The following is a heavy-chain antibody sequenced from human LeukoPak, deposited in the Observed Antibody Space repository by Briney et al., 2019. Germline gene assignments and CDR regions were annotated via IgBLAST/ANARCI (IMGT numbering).Heavy chain of an antibody. V-gene: IGHV3-7*03. D-gene: IGHD3-3*02. Sequence: GGSLRLSCAASGFTFTNHWMSWVRQAPGKGLEWVANIKEDGSEKYYVDSVKGRFTVSRDNVKNSLFLQMNSMRVDDTAVYYCAKSGSSVFWSWGQGTLVTVSS. J-gene: IGHJ5*02. CDR1: GFTFTNHW. CDR3: AKSGSSVFWS. CDR2: IKEDGSEK.